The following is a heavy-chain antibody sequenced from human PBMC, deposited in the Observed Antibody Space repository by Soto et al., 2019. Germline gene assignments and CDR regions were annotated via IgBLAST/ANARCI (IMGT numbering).Heavy chain of an antibody. Sequence: QVQLVQSGPEVKKPGSSVKVSCTASGGTLTSYTINWVRQAPGQGLEWMGRIIPLVEMANYAQKFQGRITRTAHTSTSAPYMELSSLRSDDTAVYYCARGETSVDIWGRGTLITGSS. V-gene: IGHV1-69*02. CDR2: IIPLVEMA. D-gene: IGHD3-10*01. CDR3: ARGETSVDI. J-gene: IGHJ2*01. CDR1: GGTLTSYT.